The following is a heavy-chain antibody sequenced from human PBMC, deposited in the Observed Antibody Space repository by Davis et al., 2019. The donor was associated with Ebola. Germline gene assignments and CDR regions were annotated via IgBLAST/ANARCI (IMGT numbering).Heavy chain of an antibody. D-gene: IGHD7-27*01. V-gene: IGHV1-2*04. CDR2: INPNTGGA. CDR1: GYIFIHYY. CDR3: ASLGISGY. Sequence: ASVKVSCKASGYIFIHYYLHWVRQAPGRGLQWMGRINPNTGGADYAQDFQGWVTMTRDTSTSTVYMELSSLRSEDTAVYYCASLGISGYWGQGTLVTVSS. J-gene: IGHJ4*02.